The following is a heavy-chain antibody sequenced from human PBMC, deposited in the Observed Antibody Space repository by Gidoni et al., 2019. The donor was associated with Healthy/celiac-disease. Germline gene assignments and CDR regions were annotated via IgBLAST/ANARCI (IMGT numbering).Heavy chain of an antibody. CDR2: ISGSGGST. J-gene: IGHJ5*02. Sequence: EVQLLESGGGLVQPGGSLSLSCAASGFTFSSYAMSWVRQAPGKGLGWVSAISGSGGSTYYADSVKGRFTISRDNSKNTLYLQMNSLRAEDTAVYYCAGGYCSSTSCKNWFDPWGQGTLVTVSS. D-gene: IGHD2-2*01. CDR3: AGGYCSSTSCKNWFDP. V-gene: IGHV3-23*01. CDR1: GFTFSSYA.